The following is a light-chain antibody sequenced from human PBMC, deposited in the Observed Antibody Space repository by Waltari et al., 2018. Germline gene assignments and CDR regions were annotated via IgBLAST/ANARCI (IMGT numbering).Light chain of an antibody. V-gene: IGLV1-40*01. CDR1: SSNIGAGYD. CDR2: HNS. J-gene: IGLJ2*01. Sequence: QSVLTQPPSVSGAPGQRVTISCTGSSSNIGAGYDVHWYQQFPGTAPKLLIYHNSNRPSRVPDRFSGSKSGTSSSLAITGLLAEDEADYYCQSFDSSLNAVLFGGGTKLTVL. CDR3: QSFDSSLNAVL.